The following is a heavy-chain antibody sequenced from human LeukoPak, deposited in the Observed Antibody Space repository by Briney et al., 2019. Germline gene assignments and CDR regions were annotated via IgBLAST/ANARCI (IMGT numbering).Heavy chain of an antibody. CDR3: ARDLSCSGITCYTDN. D-gene: IGHD2-2*02. Sequence: GASVKVSCKASGYIFTSYGISWVRQAPGQGLEWMGWISVYSGKTNYAQRFQDRVSMTTDTSTSTVYMELRSLRSEDTAVYYCARDLSCSGITCYTDNWGQGTLVTVSS. CDR2: ISVYSGKT. V-gene: IGHV1-18*01. J-gene: IGHJ4*02. CDR1: GYIFTSYG.